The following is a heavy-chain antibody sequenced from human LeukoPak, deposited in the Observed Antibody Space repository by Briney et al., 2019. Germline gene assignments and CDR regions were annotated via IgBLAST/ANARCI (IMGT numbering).Heavy chain of an antibody. CDR2: INTNSGGT. D-gene: IGHD7-27*01. Sequence: ASVKVSCKASVYTFTRYYMHWVRQAPVHGLEWMGWINTNSGGTKYAQKFQGRVTMTRDTSISTAYMELSRLRSDGTAVYYCARDVTGSYYYYYYCMDVWGKGTTVTVSS. J-gene: IGHJ6*03. V-gene: IGHV1-2*02. CDR1: VYTFTRYY. CDR3: ARDVTGSYYYYYYCMDV.